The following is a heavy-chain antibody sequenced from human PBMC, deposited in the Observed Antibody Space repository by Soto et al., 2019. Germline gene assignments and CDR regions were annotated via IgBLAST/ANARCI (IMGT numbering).Heavy chain of an antibody. J-gene: IGHJ4*02. V-gene: IGHV1-18*01. CDR1: GYTFTSYG. Sequence: QVQLVQSGAEVKKPGASVKVSCKASGYTFTSYGISWVRQAPGQGLEWMGWISAYNGNTNYAQKLQGRVTKTTDTSKRTAYMELRSLRSDDTAVYYCARVAPPTKYSSSWLFGNYWGQGTLVTVSS. D-gene: IGHD6-13*01. CDR2: ISAYNGNT. CDR3: ARVAPPTKYSSSWLFGNY.